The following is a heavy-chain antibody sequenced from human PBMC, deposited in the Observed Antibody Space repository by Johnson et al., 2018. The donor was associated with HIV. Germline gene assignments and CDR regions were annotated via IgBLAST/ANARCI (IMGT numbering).Heavy chain of an antibody. CDR2: ISWNSGSI. D-gene: IGHD3-10*01. Sequence: QLVESGGGLVKPGGSLRLSCAASGFTFSDYYMSWIRQAPGKGLEWVSGISWNSGSIGYVDSVKGRFTVSRDNAENSLYLQMNSLRTEDTALYYCAKDRYSYGSGAGIDAFDIWGQGTMVTVSS. V-gene: IGHV3-9*01. CDR3: AKDRYSYGSGAGIDAFDI. J-gene: IGHJ3*02. CDR1: GFTFSDYY.